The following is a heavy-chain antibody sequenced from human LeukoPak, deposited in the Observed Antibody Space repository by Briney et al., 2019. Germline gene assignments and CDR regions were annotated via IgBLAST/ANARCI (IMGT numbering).Heavy chain of an antibody. CDR1: GFTFSSYA. CDR3: ARDQPPVKGYFQH. Sequence: PGGSLRLSCAASGFTFSSYAMHWVRQAPGKGLEWVAVISYDGSNKYYADSVKGRFTISRDNSKNTLYLQMNSLRAEDTAVYYCARDQPPVKGYFQHWGQGTLVTVSS. D-gene: IGHD4-17*01. J-gene: IGHJ1*01. V-gene: IGHV3-30-3*01. CDR2: ISYDGSNK.